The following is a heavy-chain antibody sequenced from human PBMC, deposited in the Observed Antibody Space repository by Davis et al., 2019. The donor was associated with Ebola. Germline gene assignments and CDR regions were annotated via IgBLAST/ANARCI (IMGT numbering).Heavy chain of an antibody. D-gene: IGHD3-10*01. Sequence: ASVKVSCKASGYTFTGYYMHWVRQATGQGLEWMGWMNPNNGNTNYAQKLQGRVTMTTDTSTSTAYMELRSLRSDDTAVYYCARVPMGYYGSGKYYFDYWGQGTLVTVSS. CDR1: GYTFTGYY. CDR3: ARVPMGYYGSGKYYFDY. J-gene: IGHJ4*02. V-gene: IGHV1-18*04. CDR2: MNPNNGNT.